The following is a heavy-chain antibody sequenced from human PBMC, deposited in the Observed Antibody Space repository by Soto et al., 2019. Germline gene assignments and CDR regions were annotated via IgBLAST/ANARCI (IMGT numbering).Heavy chain of an antibody. V-gene: IGHV1-18*01. CDR2: ISPYTGNT. CDR1: GYIFVNYG. D-gene: IGHD3-16*01. Sequence: QVQLVQSGDEVKKPGASVKVSCKASGYIFVNYGIAWVRQAPGQGLEWMGWISPYTGNTHSATKIQGRLTMTTDTYTGTAYMALGSLTSDDPAVYYCVMVANYVTPTPQDVWGQGTTVSVSS. CDR3: VMVANYVTPTPQDV. J-gene: IGHJ6*02.